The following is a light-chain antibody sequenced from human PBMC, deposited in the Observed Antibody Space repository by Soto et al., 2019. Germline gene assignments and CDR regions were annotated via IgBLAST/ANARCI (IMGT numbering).Light chain of an antibody. CDR1: NIGSKS. V-gene: IGLV3-21*02. CDR2: DDS. Sequence: SYELTQPPSVSVAPGQTARITCGGTNIGSKSVHWYQQKPGQAPVLVVYDDSDRPSGIPERFSGSNSGNTATLTISRVEAGDEADYYCQVWDSSSDHHVFGGGTKLTVL. J-gene: IGLJ2*01. CDR3: QVWDSSSDHHV.